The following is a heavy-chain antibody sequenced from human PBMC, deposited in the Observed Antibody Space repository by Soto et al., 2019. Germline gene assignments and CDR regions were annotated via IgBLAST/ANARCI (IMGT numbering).Heavy chain of an antibody. CDR1: GFAFSSYG. D-gene: IGHD1-1*01. CDR3: ARDHGGATLALLY. J-gene: IGHJ4*02. Sequence: ASVKVSCKAFGFAFSSYGISWVRQAPGQGLEWMGWISVYTGNTIYAQKFQGRVTLTTDTSTSTAYMEVRSLRSDDTAVYYCARDHGGATLALLYWGQGTLVTVSS. V-gene: IGHV1-18*04. CDR2: ISVYTGNT.